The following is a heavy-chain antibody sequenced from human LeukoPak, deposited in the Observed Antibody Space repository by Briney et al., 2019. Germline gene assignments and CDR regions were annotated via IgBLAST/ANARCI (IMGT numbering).Heavy chain of an antibody. J-gene: IGHJ5*02. CDR1: GYTFTGYY. CDR2: INPNSGGT. V-gene: IGHV1-2*02. D-gene: IGHD3-3*01. Sequence: ASVKVSCKASGYTFTGYYMHGVRQAPGQGLEWMGWINPNSGGTNYAQKFQGRVTMTRDTSISTAYMELSRLRSDDTAVYYCARDRSGDDDFWSGYYTNYFDPWGQGTLVTVSS. CDR3: ARDRSGDDDFWSGYYTNYFDP.